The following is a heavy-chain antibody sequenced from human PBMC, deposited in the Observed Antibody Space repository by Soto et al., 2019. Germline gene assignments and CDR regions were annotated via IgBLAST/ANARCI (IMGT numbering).Heavy chain of an antibody. V-gene: IGHV2-5*02. CDR2: IYWDDEK. Sequence: QITLKESGPTLVKPTQTLTLTCSFSGFSLTNSGVGVGWIRQPPGKALAWLAFIYWDDEKHYRPALQSRLTVTKDTAKDQGVLTMTNMDPVDPATYYCAHTRSITYYGGGGDFDYWGQGTLVIVSS. CDR3: AHTRSITYYGGGGDFDY. CDR1: GFSLTNSGVG. D-gene: IGHD3-10*01. J-gene: IGHJ4*02.